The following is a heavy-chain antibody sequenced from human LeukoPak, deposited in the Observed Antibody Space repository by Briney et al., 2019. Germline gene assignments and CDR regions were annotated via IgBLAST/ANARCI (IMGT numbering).Heavy chain of an antibody. CDR3: AIIAVAGTEKYYFDY. D-gene: IGHD6-19*01. J-gene: IGHJ4*02. CDR1: GYSISSGYY. CDR2: IYHSGST. Sequence: PSETLSLTCTVSGYSISSGYYWGWIRQPPGKGLEWIGSIYHSGSTYYNPSLKSRVTISVDTSKNQFSLKLSSVTAADTAVYYCAIIAVAGTEKYYFDYWGQGTLVTVSS. V-gene: IGHV4-38-2*02.